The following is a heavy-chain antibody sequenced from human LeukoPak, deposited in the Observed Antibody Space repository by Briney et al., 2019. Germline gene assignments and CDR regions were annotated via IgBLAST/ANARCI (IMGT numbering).Heavy chain of an antibody. CDR2: IIPIFGTT. Sequence: SVKVSCKASGGTVRRFGISWVRHAPGQGLEWMGGIIPIFGTTSYVQKFQGRVTINADESTSTAYMELSSLRSEDTAVYYCAGVVTPKYCSSTSCYWKGWFDPWGQGTLVTVSS. V-gene: IGHV1-69*13. CDR3: AGVVTPKYCSSTSCYWKGWFDP. CDR1: GGTVRRFG. D-gene: IGHD2-2*01. J-gene: IGHJ5*02.